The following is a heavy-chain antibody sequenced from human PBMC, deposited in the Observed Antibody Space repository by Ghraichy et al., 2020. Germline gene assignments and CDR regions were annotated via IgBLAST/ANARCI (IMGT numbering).Heavy chain of an antibody. V-gene: IGHV3-74*01. Sequence: LSLTCAASGFTFSSYWMHWVRQAPGKGLVWVSRINSDGSSTSYADSVKGRFTISRDNAKNTLYLQMNSLRAEDTAVYYCARGKEGRDGYNDDYWGQGTLVTVSS. CDR3: ARGKEGRDGYNDDY. CDR1: GFTFSSYW. CDR2: INSDGSST. J-gene: IGHJ4*02. D-gene: IGHD5-24*01.